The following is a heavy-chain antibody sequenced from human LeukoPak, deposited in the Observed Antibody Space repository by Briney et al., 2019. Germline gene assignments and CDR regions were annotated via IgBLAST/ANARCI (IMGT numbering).Heavy chain of an antibody. D-gene: IGHD1-7*01. CDR1: GFTFSNAW. V-gene: IGHV3-48*01. CDR2: ISSSSSTI. J-gene: IGHJ4*02. Sequence: GGSLRLSCAASGFTFSNAWMNWVRQAPGKGLEWVSYISSSSSTIYYADSVKGRFTISRDNAKNSLYLQMNSLRAKDTAVYYCVTNLRYFDYWGQGSLVTVSS. CDR3: VTNLRYFDY.